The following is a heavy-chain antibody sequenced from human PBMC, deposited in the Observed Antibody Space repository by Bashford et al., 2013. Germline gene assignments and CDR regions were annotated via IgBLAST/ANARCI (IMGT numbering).Heavy chain of an antibody. D-gene: IGHD2-21*02. Sequence: WVRQAPGQGLEWMGWMNPNTGDTNYAQKFRAKVSMTRDASIGTAYMELSSLGSDDSAVYYCAKDYCAGDCASFFDLWGRGTLVTVSS. CDR3: AKDYCAGDCASFFDL. J-gene: IGHJ2*01. CDR2: MNPNTGDT. V-gene: IGHV1-2*02.